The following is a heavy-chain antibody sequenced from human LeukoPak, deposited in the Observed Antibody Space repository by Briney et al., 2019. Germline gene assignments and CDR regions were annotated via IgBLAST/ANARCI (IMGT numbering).Heavy chain of an antibody. CDR3: ATRDYFDY. V-gene: IGHV3-21*01. CDR2: ISSDRSYI. CDR1: GFTFSSYS. J-gene: IGHJ4*02. Sequence: GGSLRLSCAASGFTFSSYSMNWVRQAPGKGLECVSSISSDRSYIYYADSVKGRFTISRDNTKNSLYLQMNSLRAEDTAVYYCATRDYFDYWGQGTLVTVSS.